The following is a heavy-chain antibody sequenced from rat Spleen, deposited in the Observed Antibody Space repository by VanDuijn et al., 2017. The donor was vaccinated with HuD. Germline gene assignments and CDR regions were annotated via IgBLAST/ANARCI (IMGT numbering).Heavy chain of an antibody. J-gene: IGHJ2*01. CDR1: GFTFSNYV. CDR3: AKVLSGSFNY. CDR2: ISTGGGFT. Sequence: EVQLVESGGGLVQPGRSLKLSCAASGFTFSNYVMAWVRQAQTKGMEWVASISTGGGFTFYRDSVKGRFSISRDDAENTLSLQMDSLRSEDTATYYCAKVLSGSFNYWGQGVMVTVSS. V-gene: IGHV5S13*01. D-gene: IGHD3-1*01.